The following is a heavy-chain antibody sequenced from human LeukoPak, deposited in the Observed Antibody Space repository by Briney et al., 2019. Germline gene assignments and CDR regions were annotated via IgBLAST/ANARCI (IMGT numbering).Heavy chain of an antibody. Sequence: SQTLSLTCAISGDSVSSNSAAWNWIRQSPSRGLEWLGRTYYRYKWYNDYAVSVKSRITINPDTSKNQFSLQLNSVTPEDTAVYYCARGIAVAGDYYYYYGMDVWGQGTTVTVSS. V-gene: IGHV6-1*01. CDR2: TYYRYKWYN. CDR3: ARGIAVAGDYYYYYGMDV. J-gene: IGHJ6*02. CDR1: GDSVSSNSAA. D-gene: IGHD6-19*01.